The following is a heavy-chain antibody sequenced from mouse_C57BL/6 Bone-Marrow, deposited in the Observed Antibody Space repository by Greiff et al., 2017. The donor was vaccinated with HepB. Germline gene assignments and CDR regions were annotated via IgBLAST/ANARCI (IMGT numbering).Heavy chain of an antibody. Sequence: QVQLQQSGPELVKPGASVKISCKASGYAFSSSWMNWVKQRPGKGLEWIGRIYPGDGDTNYNGKFKGKATLTVDTSSSTAYMQLSSLTSEDSAVYFCARSGYLDYWGQGTTLTVSS. J-gene: IGHJ2*01. V-gene: IGHV1-82*01. CDR1: GYAFSSSW. D-gene: IGHD3-1*01. CDR3: ARSGYLDY. CDR2: IYPGDGDT.